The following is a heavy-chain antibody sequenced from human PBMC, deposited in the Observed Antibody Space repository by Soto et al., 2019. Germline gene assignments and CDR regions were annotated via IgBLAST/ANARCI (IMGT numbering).Heavy chain of an antibody. J-gene: IGHJ4*02. V-gene: IGHV3-23*01. D-gene: IGHD3-3*01. Sequence: GGSLRLSCAASGFNFSSYAMSWVRQAPGKGLEWVSSISGSGGSTYSADYVKGRFTISRDNSKNTLYLQMNSLGAEDTAVYYCAKGLEVTIFGVVTIFDYWGQGTLVTVSS. CDR1: GFNFSSYA. CDR2: ISGSGGST. CDR3: AKGLEVTIFGVVTIFDY.